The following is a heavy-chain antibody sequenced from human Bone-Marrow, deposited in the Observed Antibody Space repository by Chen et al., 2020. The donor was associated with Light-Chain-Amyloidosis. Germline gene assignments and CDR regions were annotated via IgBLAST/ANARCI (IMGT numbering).Heavy chain of an antibody. CDR1: GYIFTGYY. CDR3: ARDKVYTIGNFDY. D-gene: IGHD1-1*01. Sequence: QVQLVQSGAEVKRTGASVKVSCKASGYIFTGYYIHWVRQAPGQGLEWMGWINLNSGATMYSQKIQGRVTMTRDTSISTAYMELSRLRSDDTAVYYCARDKVYTIGNFDYWGQGTLVTVSS. J-gene: IGHJ4*02. V-gene: IGHV1-2*02. CDR2: INLNSGAT.